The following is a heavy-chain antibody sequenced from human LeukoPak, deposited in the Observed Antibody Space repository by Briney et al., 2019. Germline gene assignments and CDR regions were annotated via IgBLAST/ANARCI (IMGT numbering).Heavy chain of an antibody. CDR2: INPNNDDT. D-gene: IGHD3-3*01. CDR3: ARAKTYYDFWSGYWIFDD. J-gene: IGHJ4*02. Sequence: ASVKVSCKASGYTFTGYYMHWVRQAPGQGLEWLGWINPNNDDTNYAQKFQGRVTMTRDTTISTAYMELSRLRSDDTAVYYCARAKTYYDFWSGYWIFDDWGQGTLVTVSS. CDR1: GYTFTGYY. V-gene: IGHV1-2*02.